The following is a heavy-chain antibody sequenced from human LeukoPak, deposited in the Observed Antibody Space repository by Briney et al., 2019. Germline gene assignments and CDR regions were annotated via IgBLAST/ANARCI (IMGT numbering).Heavy chain of an antibody. V-gene: IGHV3-48*01. Sequence: PGGSLRLSCAASGFTFSSYSMNWVRQAPGKGLEWVSYISSSSSTIYYADSVKGRFTISRDNAKNSLYLQMNSLRAEDTAVYYCARDESPRVVYRNWFDPWGQGTLVTVSS. J-gene: IGHJ5*02. CDR3: ARDESPRVVYRNWFDP. CDR1: GFTFSSYS. CDR2: ISSSSSTI. D-gene: IGHD5/OR15-5a*01.